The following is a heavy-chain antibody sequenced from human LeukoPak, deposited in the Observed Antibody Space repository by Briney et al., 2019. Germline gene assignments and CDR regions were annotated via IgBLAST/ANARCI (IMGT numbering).Heavy chain of an antibody. Sequence: PGGSLRLSCAASGFTFSSYAMSWVRQAPGKGLEWVSAISGSGGSTYYADSVKGRFTISRDNSKNSLYLQMNSLRAEDTAVYYCARERRTYYDSSGYYPSYYYYMDVWGKGTTVTISS. CDR2: ISGSGGST. D-gene: IGHD3-22*01. CDR3: ARERRTYYDSSGYYPSYYYYMDV. V-gene: IGHV3-23*01. J-gene: IGHJ6*03. CDR1: GFTFSSYA.